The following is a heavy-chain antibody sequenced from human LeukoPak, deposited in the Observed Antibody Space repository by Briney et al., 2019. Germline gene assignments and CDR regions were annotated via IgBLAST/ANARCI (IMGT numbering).Heavy chain of an antibody. Sequence: PGGSLRLSCAASGFTFSSYSMNWVRQAPGKGLEWVSSISSSSSYIYYADSVKGRFTISRDNAKNSLYLQMNSLRAEDTAVYYCARDELGYSSGWYLRPIDYWGQGTLVTVSS. V-gene: IGHV3-21*01. CDR3: ARDELGYSSGWYLRPIDY. CDR1: GFTFSSYS. CDR2: ISSSSSYI. D-gene: IGHD6-19*01. J-gene: IGHJ4*02.